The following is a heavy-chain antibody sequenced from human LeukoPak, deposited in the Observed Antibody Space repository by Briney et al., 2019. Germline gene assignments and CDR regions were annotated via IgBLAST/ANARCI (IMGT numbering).Heavy chain of an antibody. J-gene: IGHJ4*02. CDR2: ISGSGSTT. Sequence: PGGSLRLSCAASGFTFSSYAMNWVRQAPGKGLEWVSAISGSGSTTYYADSVKGRFTISRDDSRNTLSLQMNSLRVEDTAVYYCARDLAWGAFDYWGQGILVAVSS. CDR1: GFTFSSYA. D-gene: IGHD7-27*01. CDR3: ARDLAWGAFDY. V-gene: IGHV3-23*01.